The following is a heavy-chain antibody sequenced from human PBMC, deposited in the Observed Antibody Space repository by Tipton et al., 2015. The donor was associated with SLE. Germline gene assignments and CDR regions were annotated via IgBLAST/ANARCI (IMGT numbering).Heavy chain of an antibody. CDR2: IYTSGST. V-gene: IGHV4-4*08. CDR3: AREWGWQLYNTFDM. J-gene: IGHJ3*02. Sequence: TLSLTCTVSVGSISSYYWSWIRPPPGKGLEWIGYIYTSGSTNYNPSLKSRVTISVDTSKNQFSLKLSSVTAADTALYYCAREWGWQLYNTFDMWGQGTMVTVSS. D-gene: IGHD6-13*01. CDR1: VGSISSYY.